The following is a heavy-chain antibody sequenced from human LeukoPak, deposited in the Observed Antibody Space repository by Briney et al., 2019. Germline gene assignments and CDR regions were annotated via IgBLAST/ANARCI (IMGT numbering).Heavy chain of an antibody. CDR1: GYTFTGYY. CDR3: ARGHYMVRELDY. V-gene: IGHV1-2*02. D-gene: IGHD3-10*01. CDR2: INPNSGGT. Sequence: ASVKVSCKASGYTFTGYYMHWVRQAPGQGLEWMGWINPNSGGTNYAQKFQGRVTMTRDTSISTAYMELSRLSSDDTAVYYCARGHYMVRELDYWGQGTLVTVSS. J-gene: IGHJ4*02.